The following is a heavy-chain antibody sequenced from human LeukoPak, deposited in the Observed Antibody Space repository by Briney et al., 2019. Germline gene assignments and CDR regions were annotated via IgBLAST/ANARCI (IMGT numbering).Heavy chain of an antibody. CDR2: INAGNGNT. Sequence: ASVKVSCKASGYTFTSYAMHWVRQAPGQRLEWMGWINAGNGNTKYSQKFQGRVTITRDTSASTAYMELSSLRSEDTAVYYCARAPLGRPDYYGMDVWGQGTTVTVSS. J-gene: IGHJ6*02. CDR3: ARAPLGRPDYYGMDV. CDR1: GYTFTSYA. V-gene: IGHV1-3*01. D-gene: IGHD1-26*01.